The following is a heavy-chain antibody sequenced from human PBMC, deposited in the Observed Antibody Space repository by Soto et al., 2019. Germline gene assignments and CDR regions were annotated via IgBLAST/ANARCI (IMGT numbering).Heavy chain of an antibody. V-gene: IGHV3-21*01. CDR3: ARGPRNSSRRGRYMDV. D-gene: IGHD6-13*01. Sequence: PGGSLRLSCAASGFTFSSYSMNWVRQAPGKGLEWVSSISSSSSYIYYADSVKGRFTISRDNAKNSLYLQMNSLRAEDTAVYYCARGPRNSSRRGRYMDVWGKGTTVTVSS. CDR2: ISSSSSYI. J-gene: IGHJ6*03. CDR1: GFTFSSYS.